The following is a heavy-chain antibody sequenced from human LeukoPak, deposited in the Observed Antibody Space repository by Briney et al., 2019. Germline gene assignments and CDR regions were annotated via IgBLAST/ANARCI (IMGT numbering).Heavy chain of an antibody. V-gene: IGHV4-31*03. J-gene: IGHJ4*02. CDR2: IYYSGST. CDR1: GGSISSGGYY. CDR3: AREGGNTAPIDY. Sequence: PSQTLSLTCTVSGGSISSGGYYWSWIRQHPGKGLEWIGYIYYSGSTYYNPSLKSRVTISVDTSKNQFSLKLSSVTAADTAVYYCAREGGNTAPIDYWGQGTLVTVSS. D-gene: IGHD2-15*01.